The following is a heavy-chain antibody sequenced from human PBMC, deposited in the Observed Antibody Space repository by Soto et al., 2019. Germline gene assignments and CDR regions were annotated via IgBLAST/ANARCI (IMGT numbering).Heavy chain of an antibody. D-gene: IGHD3-9*01. Sequence: PGESLKISCKGSGYSFTSYWIGWVRQMPGKGLEWMGIIYPGDSDTRYSPSFQGQVTISADKSISTAYLQWSSLKASDTAMYYCARQRDILTGYYQHYYGMDVWGQGTTVTVSS. J-gene: IGHJ6*02. V-gene: IGHV5-51*01. CDR3: ARQRDILTGYYQHYYGMDV. CDR2: IYPGDSDT. CDR1: GYSFTSYW.